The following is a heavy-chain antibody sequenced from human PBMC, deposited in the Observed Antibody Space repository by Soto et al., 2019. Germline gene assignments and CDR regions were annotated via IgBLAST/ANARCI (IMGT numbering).Heavy chain of an antibody. D-gene: IGHD6-13*01. CDR2: INHSGST. Sequence: PSAPLSLTCAGYCGSFIGYYWIWIRQPPGKGLEWIGEINHSGSTNYNPSLKSRVTISVDMSKNQFSLKLSSVTAADTAVYYCARGGRQQLIPTPISYKIDYWGQGTLVTVSS. CDR1: CGSFIGYY. CDR3: ARGGRQQLIPTPISYKIDY. V-gene: IGHV4-34*01. J-gene: IGHJ4*02.